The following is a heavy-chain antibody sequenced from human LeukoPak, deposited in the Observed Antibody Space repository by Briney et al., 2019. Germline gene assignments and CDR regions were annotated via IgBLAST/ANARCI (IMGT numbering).Heavy chain of an antibody. CDR1: GGSFSGYY. J-gene: IGHJ6*03. CDR3: ATRESLLWFGELSRYYYMDV. V-gene: IGHV4-34*01. D-gene: IGHD3-10*01. Sequence: PSETLSLTCAVYGGSFSGYYWSWIRQPPGKGLEWIGEINHSGSANYNPSLKSRVTISVDTSKNQFSLKLGSVTAADTAVYYCATRESLLWFGELSRYYYMDVWGKGTTVTVSS. CDR2: INHSGSA.